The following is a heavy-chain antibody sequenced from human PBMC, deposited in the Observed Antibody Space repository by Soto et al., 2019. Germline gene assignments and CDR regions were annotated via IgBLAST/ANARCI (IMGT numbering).Heavy chain of an antibody. J-gene: IGHJ4*02. CDR3: ARGHDYVWGSYRPYYFDY. D-gene: IGHD3-16*02. Sequence: QVQLVQSGAEVKKPGSSVKVSCKASGGTSSSYAISWVRQAPGQGLEWMGGIIPIFGTANYAQKFQGRVTITADESTSTAYMELSSLRSEDTAVYYCARGHDYVWGSYRPYYFDYWGQGTLVTVSS. CDR2: IIPIFGTA. V-gene: IGHV1-69*01. CDR1: GGTSSSYA.